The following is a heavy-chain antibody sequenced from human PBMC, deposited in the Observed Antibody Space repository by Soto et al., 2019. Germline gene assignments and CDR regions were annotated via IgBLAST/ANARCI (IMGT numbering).Heavy chain of an antibody. D-gene: IGHD2-21*02. CDR3: ASTRYCGGDCYLYGMDV. CDR1: GFTVSSNY. CDR2: IYSGGST. J-gene: IGHJ6*02. V-gene: IGHV3-53*01. Sequence: GGSLRLSCAASGFTVSSNYMSWVRQAPGRGLEWFSVIYSGGSTYYADSVKGRFTITRDNSKNTLYLQMNSLRAEDTAVYYCASTRYCGGDCYLYGMDVWGQGTTVTVSS.